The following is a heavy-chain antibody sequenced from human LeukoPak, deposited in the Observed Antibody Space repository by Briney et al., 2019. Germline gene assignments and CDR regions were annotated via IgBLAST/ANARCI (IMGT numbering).Heavy chain of an antibody. Sequence: GGSLRLSCAASGFTFSSYAMSWVRQAPGKGLEWVSAISGSSGSTYYADSVKGRFTIYRDNSKNTLYLQMNSLRAEDTAVYYCAKEYDSGGYGANFDYWGQGTLVTVSS. V-gene: IGHV3-23*01. J-gene: IGHJ4*02. CDR1: GFTFSSYA. CDR2: ISGSSGST. CDR3: AKEYDSGGYGANFDY. D-gene: IGHD3-10*01.